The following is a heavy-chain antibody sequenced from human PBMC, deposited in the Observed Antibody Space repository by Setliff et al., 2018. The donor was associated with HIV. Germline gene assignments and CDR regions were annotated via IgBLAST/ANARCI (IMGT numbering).Heavy chain of an antibody. CDR2: IYSGGST. V-gene: IGHV3-53*05. CDR1: GFTVSSNY. Sequence: GGSLRLSCAASGFTVSSNYMSWVRQAPGKGLEWVSVIYSGGSTNYADFVKGRFTISRDNSKNTLFLQMNSLRPEDTAVYYCARDCRVGWVFTYGMDVWGQGTLVTVSS. J-gene: IGHJ6*02. CDR3: ARDCRVGWVFTYGMDV. D-gene: IGHD6-13*01.